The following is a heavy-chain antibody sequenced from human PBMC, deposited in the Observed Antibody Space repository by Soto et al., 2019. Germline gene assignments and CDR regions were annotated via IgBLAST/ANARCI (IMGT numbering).Heavy chain of an antibody. J-gene: IGHJ6*02. CDR2: ISAYNGNT. CDR3: ARDSDCSSWPLYYYYGMDV. Sequence: ASVKVSCKASGYTFTSYGISWVRQAPGQGLEWMGWISAYNGNTNYAQKLQGRVTMTTDTSTSTAYMELRSLRSDDTAVYYCARDSDCSSWPLYYYYGMDVWAQGNTVTVSS. D-gene: IGHD6-13*01. V-gene: IGHV1-18*01. CDR1: GYTFTSYG.